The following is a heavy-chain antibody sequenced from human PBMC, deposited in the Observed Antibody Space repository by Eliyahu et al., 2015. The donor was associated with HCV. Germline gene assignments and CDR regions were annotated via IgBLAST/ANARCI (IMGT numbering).Heavy chain of an antibody. V-gene: IGHV3-23*01. CDR3: AKDPFGAGPYYFDY. CDR1: GFTFSSYA. J-gene: IGHJ4*02. D-gene: IGHD3-16*01. CDR2: ISGSGGST. Sequence: EVQLLESGGGLVQPGGSLRLSCAASGFTFSSYAMSWVRQXPGXGLXWVSAISGSGGSTYYADSVKGRFTISRDNSKNTLYLQMNSLRAEDTAVYYCAKDPFGAGPYYFDYWGQGTLVTVSS.